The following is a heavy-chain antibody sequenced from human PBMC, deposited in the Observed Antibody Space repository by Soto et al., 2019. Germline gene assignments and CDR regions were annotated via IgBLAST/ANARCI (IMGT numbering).Heavy chain of an antibody. D-gene: IGHD3-3*01. J-gene: IGHJ4*02. Sequence: ASVKVSCKASGGTFSSYAISWVRQAPGQGLEWMGGIIPIFGTANYAQKFQGRVTITADESTSTAYMELSSLRSEDTAVYYCATITIFGVVIIGYFDYWGQGTLVTVSS. CDR3: ATITIFGVVIIGYFDY. CDR1: GGTFSSYA. CDR2: IIPIFGTA. V-gene: IGHV1-69*13.